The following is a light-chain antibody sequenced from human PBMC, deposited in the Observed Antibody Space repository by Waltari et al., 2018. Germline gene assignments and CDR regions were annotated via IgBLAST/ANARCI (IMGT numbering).Light chain of an antibody. Sequence: SSVLTQPPSLSVAPRQTATITCGGNNIGRKSVPWYQQKPGQAPVLVVYDDDVRPSGIPERISGSNSANTATLTINRVEVGDEAAYFCQVWDNYADHVIFGGGTKLTVL. CDR3: QVWDNYADHVI. J-gene: IGLJ2*01. CDR1: NIGRKS. CDR2: DDD. V-gene: IGLV3-21*02.